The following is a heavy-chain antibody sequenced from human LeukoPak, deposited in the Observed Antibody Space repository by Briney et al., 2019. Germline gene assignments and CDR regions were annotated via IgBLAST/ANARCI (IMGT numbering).Heavy chain of an antibody. J-gene: IGHJ6*03. CDR1: GFAFSRYW. CDR2: IKEDRFEQ. D-gene: IGHD6-6*01. CDR3: ARTGSSSFYYSYYYMDV. V-gene: IGHV3-7*01. Sequence: QSGGSLRLSCAASGFAFSRYWMTWVRQAPGKGLEWVANIKEDRFEQDYVDSVRGRFTISRDNAQSSLYLQMSSLRAEDTAVYYCARTGSSSFYYSYYYMDVWGKGTTVTVSS.